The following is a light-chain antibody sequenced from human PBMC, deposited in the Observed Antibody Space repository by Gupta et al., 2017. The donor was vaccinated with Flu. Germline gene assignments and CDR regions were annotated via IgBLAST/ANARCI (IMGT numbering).Light chain of an antibody. CDR1: QSVSSSY. CDR2: GAS. J-gene: IGKJ1*01. Sequence: EIVLTQSPGTLSLSPGERATLSCRASQSVSSSYLAWYQQKPGQAPRLIIYGASSRATGIPDRFSDSGSGTDFTLTISRLEPEDFAVYYCQQYGSSRWTFGQGTKVEIK. CDR3: QQYGSSRWT. V-gene: IGKV3-20*01.